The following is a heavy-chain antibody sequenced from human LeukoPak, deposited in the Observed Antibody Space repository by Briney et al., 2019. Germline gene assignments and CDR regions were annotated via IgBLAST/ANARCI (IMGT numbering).Heavy chain of an antibody. CDR1: GYTFTGYY. Sequence: ASVTVPCKASGYTFTGYYLHWVRQAPGQGLEWMGRINPNSGGSNSAQKFQGRVTMTRDTSITTAYMELTTLTSDDTAVYYCARAHGSGSDNWFDPWGQGTLVTVSS. J-gene: IGHJ5*02. CDR3: ARAHGSGSDNWFDP. V-gene: IGHV1-2*06. D-gene: IGHD3-10*01. CDR2: INPNSGGS.